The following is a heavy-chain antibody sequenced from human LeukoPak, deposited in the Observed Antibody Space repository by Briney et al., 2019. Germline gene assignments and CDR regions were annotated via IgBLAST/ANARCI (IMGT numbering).Heavy chain of an antibody. Sequence: KPSETLSLTCTVSGGSISRSGYYWGWIRQPPGKGLEWIGYIYYSGSTNYNPSLKSRVTISVDTSKNQFSLKLSSVTAADTAVYYCARRGEGNWFDPWGQGTLVTVSS. D-gene: IGHD2-21*01. CDR1: GGSISRSGYY. CDR2: IYYSGST. CDR3: ARRGEGNWFDP. V-gene: IGHV4-61*05. J-gene: IGHJ5*02.